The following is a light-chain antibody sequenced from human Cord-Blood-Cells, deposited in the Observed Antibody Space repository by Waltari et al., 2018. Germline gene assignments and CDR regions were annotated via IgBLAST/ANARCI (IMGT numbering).Light chain of an antibody. J-gene: IGKJ1*01. CDR3: MKALQTLWT. CDR1: QSLLHSNGYNY. CDR2: LGS. Sequence: DIVMTQSPLSLPVTPGEPASISCRSSQSLLHSNGYNYLDWYLQKPGQSPQLLIYLGSQRGVGVRDRCSGSGSGTDFTLKISRVEAEDVWVYHCMKALQTLWTFGPGTKVEIK. V-gene: IGKV2-28*01.